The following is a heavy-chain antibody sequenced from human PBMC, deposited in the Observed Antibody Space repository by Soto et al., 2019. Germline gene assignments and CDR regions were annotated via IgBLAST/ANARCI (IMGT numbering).Heavy chain of an antibody. CDR3: ARVVRAHYYGSGPSYYYYYYGMDV. J-gene: IGHJ6*02. V-gene: IGHV1-69*13. Sequence: GASVKVSCKASGGTFSSYAISWVRQAPGQGLEWMGGIIPIFGTANYAQKFQGRVTITADESTSTAYMELSSLRSEDTAVYYCARVVRAHYYGSGPSYYYYYYGMDVWGQGTTVTVSS. CDR1: GGTFSSYA. D-gene: IGHD3-10*01. CDR2: IIPIFGTA.